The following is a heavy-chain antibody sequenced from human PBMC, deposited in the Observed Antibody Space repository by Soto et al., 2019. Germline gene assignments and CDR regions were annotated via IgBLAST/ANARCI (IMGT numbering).Heavy chain of an antibody. D-gene: IGHD2-21*02. V-gene: IGHV2-5*02. Sequence: QITLKESGPTLVKPTQTLTLTCTFSGLSLRTTGVGVGWVRQPPGKALECLALLYWDDDKRYSPSLKSRLTNTKDTSEKQVVLTMTNMDTEDTATYYCVQSRCGGDCLPSHSSHSYYGLDIWGQGTTVTVSS. CDR2: LYWDDDK. CDR3: VQSRCGGDCLPSHSSHSYYGLDI. CDR1: GLSLRTTGVG. J-gene: IGHJ6*02.